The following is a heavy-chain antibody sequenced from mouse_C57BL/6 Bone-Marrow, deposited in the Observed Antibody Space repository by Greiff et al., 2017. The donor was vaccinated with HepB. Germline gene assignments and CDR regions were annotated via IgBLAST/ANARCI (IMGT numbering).Heavy chain of an antibody. CDR2: IDPSDSYT. CDR3: ARPNDGYYFDC. D-gene: IGHD2-3*01. J-gene: IGHJ2*01. V-gene: IGHV1-69*01. Sequence: QVQLKQPGAELVMPGASVKLSCKASGYTFTSYWMHWVKQRPGQGLEWIGEIDPSDSYTNYNQKFKGKSTLTVDKSSSTAYMQLSSLTSEDSAVYYCARPNDGYYFDCWGQGATLSVSS. CDR1: GYTFTSYW.